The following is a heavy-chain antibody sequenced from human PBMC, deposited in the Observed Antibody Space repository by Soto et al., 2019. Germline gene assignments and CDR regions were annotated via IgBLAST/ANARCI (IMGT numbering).Heavy chain of an antibody. J-gene: IGHJ4*02. V-gene: IGHV4-31*03. CDR3: AREPGPLWFGETGFDY. Sequence: PSETLSLTCTVSGGSISSGGYYRSLIRQHPGKGLEWIGYIYYSGSTYYNPSLKSRVTISVDTSKNQFSLKLSSVTAADTAVYYCAREPGPLWFGETGFDYWGQGTLVTVSS. D-gene: IGHD3-10*01. CDR1: GGSISSGGYY. CDR2: IYYSGST.